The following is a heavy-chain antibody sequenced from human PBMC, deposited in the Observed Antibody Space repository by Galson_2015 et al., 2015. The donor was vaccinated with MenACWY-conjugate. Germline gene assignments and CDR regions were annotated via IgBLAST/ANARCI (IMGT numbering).Heavy chain of an antibody. J-gene: IGHJ4*02. CDR1: GDSFNAYW. CDR3: ARHKYHTAWSSSDH. V-gene: IGHV5-51*01. Sequence: QSGAEVNTPGESLQISCRVSGDSFNAYWVGCARPKRRNGLEWLGLIFPGEGDRRYSPSFQAQDHLSVDQPITTAYLQWSRLKASDTAMYFCARHKYHTAWSSSDHWGQGTLGTVSS. D-gene: IGHD2-21*02. CDR2: IFPGEGDR.